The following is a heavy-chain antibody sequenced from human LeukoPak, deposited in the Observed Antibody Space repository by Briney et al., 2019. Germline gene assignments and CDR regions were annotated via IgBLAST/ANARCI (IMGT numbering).Heavy chain of an antibody. CDR1: GFTFSSYS. CDR2: ISSSSSYI. CDR3: ARASFLSGSYGY. Sequence: AESRRLSWAASGFTFSSYSMNCVRQAPGEGLEWVSFISSSSSYIYYADSVKGRFTISRDNVKNSLYLQMNSLRADYTAVYYCARASFLSGSYGYWGQGTLVTVSS. D-gene: IGHD3-10*01. J-gene: IGHJ4*02. V-gene: IGHV3-21*01.